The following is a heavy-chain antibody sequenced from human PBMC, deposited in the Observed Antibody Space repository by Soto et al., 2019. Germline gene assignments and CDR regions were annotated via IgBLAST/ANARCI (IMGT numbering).Heavy chain of an antibody. CDR3: AKDIVVVPAAYSPLPSGRYGMDV. CDR2: ISYDGSNK. D-gene: IGHD2-2*01. Sequence: GGSLRLSCAASGFTFSSYGMHWVRQAPGKGLEWVAVISYDGSNKYYADSVKGRFTISRDNSKNTLYLQMNSLRAEDTAVYYCAKDIVVVPAAYSPLPSGRYGMDVWGQGTTVTVSS. V-gene: IGHV3-30*18. CDR1: GFTFSSYG. J-gene: IGHJ6*02.